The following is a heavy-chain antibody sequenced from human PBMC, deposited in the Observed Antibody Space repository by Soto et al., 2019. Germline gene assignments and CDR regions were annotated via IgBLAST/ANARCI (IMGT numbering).Heavy chain of an antibody. D-gene: IGHD2-15*01. V-gene: IGHV3-30-3*01. CDR1: GFTFTSHA. Sequence: QVHLVESGGDVVQPGRSLRLSCAASGFTFTSHAMHWVRQTPGEGLEWVAIISDSGTRKYYADYVQGRFSISSDNDMNALNLQMNSLTIEDTGIFYWARDIVVGGTRAIPDYWGQGTLVTVSS. CDR2: ISDSGTRK. J-gene: IGHJ4*02. CDR3: ARDIVVGGTRAIPDY.